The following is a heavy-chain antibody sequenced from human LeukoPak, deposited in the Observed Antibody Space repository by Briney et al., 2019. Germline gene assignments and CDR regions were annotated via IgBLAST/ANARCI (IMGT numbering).Heavy chain of an antibody. V-gene: IGHV3-33*01. CDR3: ARGFKSSSWSMGYFDY. CDR1: GFTFSSYG. J-gene: IGHJ4*02. D-gene: IGHD6-13*01. CDR2: IWYDGSKK. Sequence: GRSLRLSCAASGFTFSSYGMHWVRQAPGKGLEWVAVIWYDGSKKYYADSVKGRFTISRENSKNTLYLQMNSLRAEDTAVYYCARGFKSSSWSMGYFDYWGQGTLVTVSA.